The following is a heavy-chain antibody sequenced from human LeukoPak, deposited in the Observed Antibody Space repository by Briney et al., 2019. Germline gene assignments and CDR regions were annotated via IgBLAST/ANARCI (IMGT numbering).Heavy chain of an antibody. CDR2: ISSGSTYI. CDR1: GFTFSNYV. Sequence: GGSLRLSCAASGFTFSNYVINWVRQAPGKGLEWVSSISSGSTYIYYADLVKGRFTISRDNANSSLYLQMSSLRDEDTAVYYCARGSSSGSKSYYFDYWGQGTLVTVSS. D-gene: IGHD6-13*01. J-gene: IGHJ4*02. CDR3: ARGSSSGSKSYYFDY. V-gene: IGHV3-21*01.